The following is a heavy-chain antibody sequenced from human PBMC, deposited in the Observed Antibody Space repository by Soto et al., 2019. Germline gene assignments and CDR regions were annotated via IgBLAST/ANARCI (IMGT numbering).Heavy chain of an antibody. D-gene: IGHD2-15*01. J-gene: IGHJ4*02. Sequence: QLQLQESGPGLVKPSETLSLTCTVSGGSISSSSYYWGWIRQPPGKGLEWIGSIYYSGSTYYNPTLTSRVTISLDTSNTQSSLTLSSVTAADTAVYYCARHTPAISISDHWGQGTLVTVAS. CDR1: GGSISSSSYY. V-gene: IGHV4-39*01. CDR2: IYYSGST. CDR3: ARHTPAISISDH.